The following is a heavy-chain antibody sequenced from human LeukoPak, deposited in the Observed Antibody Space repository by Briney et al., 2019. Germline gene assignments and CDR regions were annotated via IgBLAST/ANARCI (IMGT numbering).Heavy chain of an antibody. V-gene: IGHV4-39*07. CDR3: ARIRITMIVVVYDY. CDR2: IYHSGST. CDR1: GGSISSSSYY. J-gene: IGHJ4*02. D-gene: IGHD3-22*01. Sequence: SETLSLTCTVSGGSISSSSYYWGWIRQPPGKGLEWIGSIYHSGSTYYNPSLKSRVTISVDTSKNQFSLKLSSVTAADTAVYYCARIRITMIVVVYDYWGQGTLVTVSS.